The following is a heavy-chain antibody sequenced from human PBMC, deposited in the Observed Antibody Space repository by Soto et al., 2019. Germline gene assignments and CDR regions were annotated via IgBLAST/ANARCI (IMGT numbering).Heavy chain of an antibody. CDR2: ISGSGDDT. CDR3: AYTIPKTGTTFGF. J-gene: IGHJ4*02. D-gene: IGHD1-1*01. CDR1: GFTFSNFA. V-gene: IGHV3-23*01. Sequence: QLLESGGGFVQPGGSLRLSCVASGFTFSNFAMAWVRQAPGEGLEWGSAISGSGDDTFYADSMKGRFTISRDNSKDTLYRQINSLRAEDTAVYYCAYTIPKTGTTFGFWGQGALVTVSS.